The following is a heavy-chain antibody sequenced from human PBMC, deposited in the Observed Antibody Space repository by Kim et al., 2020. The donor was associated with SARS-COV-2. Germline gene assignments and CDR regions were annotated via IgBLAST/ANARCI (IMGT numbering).Heavy chain of an antibody. D-gene: IGHD1-26*01. Sequence: GESLKISCKGSGYNFTSYWISWVRQMPGKGLEWMGRIDPSDSYTNYSPSFQGHVTISADKSISTAYLQWSSLKASDTAMYYCARRGSGSFWHSYFDYWGQGTLVTVSS. CDR1: GYNFTSYW. CDR2: IDPSDSYT. CDR3: ARRGSGSFWHSYFDY. J-gene: IGHJ4*02. V-gene: IGHV5-10-1*01.